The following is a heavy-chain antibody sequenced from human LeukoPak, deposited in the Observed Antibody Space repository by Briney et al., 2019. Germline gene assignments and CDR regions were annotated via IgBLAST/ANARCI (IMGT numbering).Heavy chain of an antibody. CDR2: MNPNSGNT. CDR1: GYTFTSYD. CDR3: ARGGDVLMVYATYNWFDP. D-gene: IGHD2-8*01. Sequence: ASVKVSCKASGYTFTSYDINWVRQATGQGLEWMGWMNPNSGNTGYAQKFQGRVTMTRNTSISTAYMELSSLRSEDTAVYYCARGGDVLMVYATYNWFDPWGQGTLVTVSS. J-gene: IGHJ5*02. V-gene: IGHV1-8*01.